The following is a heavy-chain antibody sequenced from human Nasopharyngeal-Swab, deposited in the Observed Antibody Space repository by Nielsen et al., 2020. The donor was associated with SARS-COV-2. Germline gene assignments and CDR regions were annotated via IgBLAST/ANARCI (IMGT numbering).Heavy chain of an antibody. CDR2: IIPIFGTA. Sequence: WVRQAPGQGLEWMGGIIPIFGTANYAQKFQGRVTITADESTSTAYMELSSLGSEDTAVYYCARDLGCSSTSCYEGNWFDPWGQGTLVTVSS. CDR3: ARDLGCSSTSCYEGNWFDP. D-gene: IGHD2-2*01. V-gene: IGHV1-69*01. J-gene: IGHJ5*02.